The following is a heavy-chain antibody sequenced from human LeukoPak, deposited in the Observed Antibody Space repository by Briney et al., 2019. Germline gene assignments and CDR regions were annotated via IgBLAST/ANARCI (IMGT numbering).Heavy chain of an antibody. J-gene: IGHJ4*02. CDR2: ISVYNGNT. Sequence: ASVKVSCKASGYTFTSYGISWVRQAPGQGLEWMGWISVYNGNTNYAQKLQGRVIMTTDTYTSTAYMELRSLRSDETAVYYCGRDVSRWGELLGYWGQGTLVTVSS. V-gene: IGHV1-18*01. D-gene: IGHD1-26*01. CDR3: GRDVSRWGELLGY. CDR1: GYTFTSYG.